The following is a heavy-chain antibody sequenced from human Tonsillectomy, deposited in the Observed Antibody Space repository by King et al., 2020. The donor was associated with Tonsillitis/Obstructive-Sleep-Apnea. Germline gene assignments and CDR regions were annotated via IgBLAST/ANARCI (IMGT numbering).Heavy chain of an antibody. CDR2: ISSNGGST. D-gene: IGHD2-21*01. J-gene: IGHJ4*02. CDR1: GFPFSSSA. V-gene: IGHV3-64D*06. Sequence: VPLLASWGGLVQPGGSLRLSCSASGFPFSSSAMPWVRQAPGKGLEYVSAISSNGGSTYYADSVKGSVTISRDNSKHTLYLQMSSLRAEDTGVYYGVQGRAMVMRGLYVVDYGGQGTRGTV. CDR3: VQGRAMVMRGLYVVDY.